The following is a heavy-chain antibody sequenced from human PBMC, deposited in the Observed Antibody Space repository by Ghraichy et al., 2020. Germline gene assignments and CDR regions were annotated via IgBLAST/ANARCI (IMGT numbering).Heavy chain of an antibody. Sequence: GGSLRLSCAASGFTFSSYGMHWVRQAPGKGLEWVSVIWYDGSNKYYADSVKGRFTISRDNSKNTLYLQMNSLRAEDTAVYYCARDGTILYSSSAFDYWGQGPLVTVSS. CDR1: GFTFSSYG. CDR2: IWYDGSNK. V-gene: IGHV3-33*01. J-gene: IGHJ4*02. D-gene: IGHD6-6*01. CDR3: ARDGTILYSSSAFDY.